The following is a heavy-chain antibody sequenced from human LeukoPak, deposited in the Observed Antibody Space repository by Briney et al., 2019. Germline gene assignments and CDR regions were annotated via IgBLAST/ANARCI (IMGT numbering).Heavy chain of an antibody. CDR1: GYTFTSYY. CDR3: ARSSSIPWLRSWFDP. D-gene: IGHD5-12*01. Sequence: ASVKVSCKASGYTFTSYYLYWVRQAPGQGLEWMGIINPSGGSTSYAQKFQGRVTMTRDTSTSTVYMELSSLRSEDTAVYYCARSSSIPWLRSWFDPWGQGTLVTVSS. CDR2: INPSGGST. V-gene: IGHV1-46*01. J-gene: IGHJ5*02.